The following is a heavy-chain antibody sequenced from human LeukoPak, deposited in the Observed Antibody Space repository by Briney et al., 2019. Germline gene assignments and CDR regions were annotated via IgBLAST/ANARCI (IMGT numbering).Heavy chain of an antibody. J-gene: IGHJ4*02. CDR1: GFTFSSYW. CDR2: ISKDGSEK. D-gene: IGHD6-19*01. CDR3: ATYSTGRYKGLEY. Sequence: PGGSLRLSCAASGFTFSSYWMSWVRQAPGKGPEWVANISKDGSEKYYVDSLKGRFTISRDNAENSLYLQMNSLRAEDTAVYYCATYSTGRYKGLEYWGQGTLVTVSS. V-gene: IGHV3-7*03.